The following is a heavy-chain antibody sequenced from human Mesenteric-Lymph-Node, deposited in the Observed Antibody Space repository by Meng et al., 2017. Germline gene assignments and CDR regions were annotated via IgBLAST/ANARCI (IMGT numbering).Heavy chain of an antibody. J-gene: IGHJ4*02. Sequence: QVRLTQWGPGLFKPSETRSLTCAVYGGSVSGDYWSWIPQHPGKGLEWIGEIIHGGSPSYNPSLKSRVTISIDTSKNQLSLMLSSVTAADTAVYYCARRPTGIDYWGQGTLVTVSS. D-gene: IGHD2-8*02. CDR3: ARRPTGIDY. CDR1: GGSVSGDY. CDR2: IIHGGSP. V-gene: IGHV4-34*12.